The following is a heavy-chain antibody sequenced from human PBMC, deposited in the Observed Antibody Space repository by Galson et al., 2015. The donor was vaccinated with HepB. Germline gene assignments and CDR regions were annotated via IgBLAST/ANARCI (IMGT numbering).Heavy chain of an antibody. Sequence: SVKVSCKASGYTFTGYYMHWVRQAPGQGLEWMGRINPNSGGTNYAQKFQGRVTMTRDTSTSTVYMELSRLRSDDTAVYYCARVLRNFYASGSHSHFQHWGQGTLVTVSS. CDR1: GYTFTGYY. V-gene: IGHV1-2*06. J-gene: IGHJ1*01. D-gene: IGHD3-10*01. CDR3: ARVLRNFYASGSHSHFQH. CDR2: INPNSGGT.